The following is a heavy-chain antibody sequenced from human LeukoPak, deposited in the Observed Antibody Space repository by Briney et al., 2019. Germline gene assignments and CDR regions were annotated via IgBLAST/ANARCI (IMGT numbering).Heavy chain of an antibody. CDR3: AIPYPSIAVAVTGYFDY. Sequence: GGSLRLSCAASGFTFISYAMSWVRQAPGKGLEWVSAISGSGGSTYYADSVKGRFTISRDNSKNTLYLQMNSLRAEDTAVYYCAIPYPSIAVAVTGYFDYWGQGTLVTVSS. D-gene: IGHD6-19*01. CDR2: ISGSGGST. V-gene: IGHV3-23*01. CDR1: GFTFISYA. J-gene: IGHJ4*02.